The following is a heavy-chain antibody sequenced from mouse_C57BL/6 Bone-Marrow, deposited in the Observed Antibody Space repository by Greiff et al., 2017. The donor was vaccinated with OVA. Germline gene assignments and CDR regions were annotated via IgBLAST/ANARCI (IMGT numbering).Heavy chain of an antibody. CDR2: IDPSDSYT. D-gene: IGHD2-4*01. V-gene: IGHV1-69*01. Sequence: QVQLQQPGAELVMPGASVKLSCKASGYTFTSYWMHWVKQRPGQGLERIGEIDPSDSYTNYNQKFKGKSTLTVDKSSSTAYMQLSSLTSEDSAVYYCARDYDYPYYYAMDYWGQGTSVTVSS. J-gene: IGHJ4*01. CDR1: GYTFTSYW. CDR3: ARDYDYPYYYAMDY.